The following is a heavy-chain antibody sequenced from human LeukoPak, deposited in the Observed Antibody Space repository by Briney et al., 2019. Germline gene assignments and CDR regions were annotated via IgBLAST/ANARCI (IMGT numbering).Heavy chain of an antibody. J-gene: IGHJ4*02. D-gene: IGHD2-15*01. Sequence: LETLSLTCTVSAGSISSYYWNWIRQPPGKGLEWIAYIYYSGNTNYNPSLKSRVTISVDTSKNQFSLKLSSVTAADTAVYYCARDPTGYCSGGSCYPPEYYFDYWGQGTLVTVSS. CDR1: AGSISSYY. CDR3: ARDPTGYCSGGSCYPPEYYFDY. CDR2: IYYSGNT. V-gene: IGHV4-59*12.